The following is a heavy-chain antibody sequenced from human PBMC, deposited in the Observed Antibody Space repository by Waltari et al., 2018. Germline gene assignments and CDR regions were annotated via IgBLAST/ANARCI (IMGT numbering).Heavy chain of an antibody. Sequence: EVQLVESGGGLVQPGGSLRLSCAASGFTFSSYSMNWVRQAPGKGLEWVSYISSSSSTIYYADSVKGRFTISRDNAKNSLYLQMNSLRAEDTAVYYCARDPATDSSGYLDAFDIWGQGTMVTVSS. CDR1: GFTFSSYS. J-gene: IGHJ3*02. CDR3: ARDPATDSSGYLDAFDI. D-gene: IGHD3-22*01. V-gene: IGHV3-48*04. CDR2: ISSSSSTI.